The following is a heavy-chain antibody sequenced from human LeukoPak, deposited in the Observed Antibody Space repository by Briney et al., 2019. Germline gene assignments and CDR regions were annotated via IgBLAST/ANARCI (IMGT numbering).Heavy chain of an antibody. J-gene: IGHJ5*02. CDR1: GGTFSSYA. D-gene: IGHD6-6*01. CDR3: ASIIAAGNWFDP. V-gene: IGHV1-69*13. CDR2: IIPIFGTA. Sequence: SVKVSCKASGGTFSSYAISWVRQAPGQGLEWMGGIIPIFGTANYAQKFQGRVTITADESTSTAYMELSSLRSEDTAVCYCASIIAAGNWFDPWGQGTLVTVSS.